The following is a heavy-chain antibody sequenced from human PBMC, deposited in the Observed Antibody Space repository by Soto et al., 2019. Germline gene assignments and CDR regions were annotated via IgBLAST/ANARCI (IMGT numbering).Heavy chain of an antibody. CDR3: AKLNYYSSGSQPQ. CDR2: ISGSGGST. CDR1: GFTFSNFA. Sequence: GGCLRLSCAVSGFTFSNFALNWVRQAPGTGLEWVSAISGSGGSTYYAEFVRGRFTISRDNSKSTLFLQMNSLRAEDTAVYYCAKLNYYSSGSQPQWGQGTLVTVSS. J-gene: IGHJ4*02. V-gene: IGHV3-23*01. D-gene: IGHD3-10*01.